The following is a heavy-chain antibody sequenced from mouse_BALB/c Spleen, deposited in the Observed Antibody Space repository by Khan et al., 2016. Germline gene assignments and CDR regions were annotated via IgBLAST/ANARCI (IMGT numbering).Heavy chain of an antibody. CDR1: GFNVKDTY. CDR3: ARGLRPFYDAMDY. J-gene: IGHJ4*01. CDR2: IDPANDNL. D-gene: IGHD2-4*01. V-gene: IGHV14-3*02. Sequence: VQLQQPGAELVKPGASVKLSCTASGFNVKDTYMHWMRQRPEQGLEWIGRIDPANDNLKYDPKFQGKATIPADTSYTTAYLQLSSLTSEDTAVYYCARGLRPFYDAMDYWGQGTSVTVSS.